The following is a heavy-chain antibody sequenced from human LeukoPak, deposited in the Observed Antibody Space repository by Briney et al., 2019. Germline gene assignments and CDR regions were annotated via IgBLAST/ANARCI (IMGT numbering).Heavy chain of an antibody. V-gene: IGHV1-18*01. Sequence: ASVKVSCKASGYTFTSFAFSWVRQAPGQGLEWMGWISVNNGNTNYAQSRQGRVTMTTDTSTSTAYMELRSLRSDDTAVYYCARDRGWFDPWGQGTLVTVSS. J-gene: IGHJ5*02. CDR1: GYTFTSFA. CDR3: ARDRGWFDP. D-gene: IGHD3-16*01. CDR2: ISVNNGNT.